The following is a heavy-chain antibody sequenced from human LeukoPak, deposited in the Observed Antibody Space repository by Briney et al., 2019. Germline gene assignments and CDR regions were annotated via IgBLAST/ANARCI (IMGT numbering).Heavy chain of an antibody. Sequence: GGSLRLSCAASGFTFSDYYMSWIRQAPGKGLEWVSYISSSGSIIYYADSVKGRFTISRDNAKNSLYLQMNSLRAEDTAVYYCARDLLRMRDAFDIWGQGTMVTVSS. D-gene: IGHD2-8*01. V-gene: IGHV3-11*04. J-gene: IGHJ3*02. CDR2: ISSSGSII. CDR3: ARDLLRMRDAFDI. CDR1: GFTFSDYY.